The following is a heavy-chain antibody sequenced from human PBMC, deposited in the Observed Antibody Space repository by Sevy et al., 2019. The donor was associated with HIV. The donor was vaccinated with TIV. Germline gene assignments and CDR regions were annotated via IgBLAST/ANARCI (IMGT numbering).Heavy chain of an antibody. CDR2: IMGDGSRR. Sequence: GGSLRLSCAASGFDFSTYWMHWVRQAPGKVLVWVSRIMGDGSRRSLADSVKGRFTISRDNAKNTLYLQMNSLRAEDTALYFCARDPFGGYYFDHWGPGTLVTVSS. CDR1: GFDFSTYW. J-gene: IGHJ4*02. D-gene: IGHD3-16*01. CDR3: ARDPFGGYYFDH. V-gene: IGHV3-74*01.